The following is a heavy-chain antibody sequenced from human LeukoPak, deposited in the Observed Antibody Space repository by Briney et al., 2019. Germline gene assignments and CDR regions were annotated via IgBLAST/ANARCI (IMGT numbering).Heavy chain of an antibody. CDR3: ARHWETSSWYVDY. V-gene: IGHV4-31*03. Sequence: SQTLSLTCTVSGGSISSGGYYWRWLRQHPGKGLEWIGYIYYSGSTYYNPSLKSRVTISVDTSKNQFSLKLSSVTAADTAVYYCARHWETSSWYVDYWGQGTLVTVSS. J-gene: IGHJ4*02. CDR1: GGSISSGGYY. D-gene: IGHD6-13*01. CDR2: IYYSGST.